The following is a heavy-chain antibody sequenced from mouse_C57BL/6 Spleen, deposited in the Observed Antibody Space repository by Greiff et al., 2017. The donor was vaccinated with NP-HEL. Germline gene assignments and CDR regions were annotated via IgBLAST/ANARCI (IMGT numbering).Heavy chain of an antibody. CDR1: GFTFTTYA. CDR3: VGEGTGGACFAY. V-gene: IGHV10-3*01. J-gene: IGHJ3*01. CDR2: ISSKSSNYAN. D-gene: IGHD4-1*01. Sequence: DVMLVESGGGLVQPKGSLKLSCAASGFTFTTYAMHWVRQAPGKGLEWVARISSKSSNYANYYAVSVKDRFTISRDDSQSMLYLQMNSLKTEDTAMYYCVGEGTGGACFAYWGQGTLVTVSA.